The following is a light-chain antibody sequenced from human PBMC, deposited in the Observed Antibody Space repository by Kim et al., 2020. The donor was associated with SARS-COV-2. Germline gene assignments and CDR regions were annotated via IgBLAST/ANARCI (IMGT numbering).Light chain of an antibody. J-gene: IGKJ3*01. CDR3: QQSYSTPLG. V-gene: IGKV1-39*01. Sequence: DIQMTQSPSSLSASVGDRVTIICRASQSINSYLNWYQQKPGKAPKLLIFGASNLQSGVPSRFSGSRSGTDFTLTISSLQPDDFATYYCQQSYSTPLGFGPGTKVDIK. CDR1: QSINSY. CDR2: GAS.